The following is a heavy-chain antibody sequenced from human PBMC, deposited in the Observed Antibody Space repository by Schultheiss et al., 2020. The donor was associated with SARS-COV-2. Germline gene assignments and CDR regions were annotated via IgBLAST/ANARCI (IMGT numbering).Heavy chain of an antibody. Sequence: SETLSLTCTVSGGSISSSTYYWGWIRQPPGKGLEWIGSIYHSGSTYYNPSLKSRVTISVDTSKNQFSLKLSSVTAADTAVYYCARLLDDILTGPNFDYWGQGTLVTVSS. V-gene: IGHV4-39*01. CDR1: GGSISSSTYY. D-gene: IGHD3-9*01. CDR3: ARLLDDILTGPNFDY. J-gene: IGHJ4*02. CDR2: IYHSGST.